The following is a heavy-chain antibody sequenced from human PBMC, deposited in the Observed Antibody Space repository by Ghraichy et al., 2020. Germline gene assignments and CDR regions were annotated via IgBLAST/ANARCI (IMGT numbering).Heavy chain of an antibody. Sequence: SVKVSCKASGGTFSSYAISWVRQAPGQGLELMGGIIPIFGTANYAQKFQGRVMITADKSTSTAYMELSSLRSEDTAVYYCARDKGLYYFDYWGQGTLVTVAS. CDR3: ARDKGLYYFDY. V-gene: IGHV1-69*06. J-gene: IGHJ4*02. D-gene: IGHD3-16*01. CDR1: GGTFSSYA. CDR2: IIPIFGTA.